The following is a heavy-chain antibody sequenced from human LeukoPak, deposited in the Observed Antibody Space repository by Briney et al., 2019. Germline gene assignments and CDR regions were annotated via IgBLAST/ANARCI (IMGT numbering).Heavy chain of an antibody. D-gene: IGHD3-22*01. CDR1: GFTFSSYG. V-gene: IGHV3-33*01. CDR3: ARDRNYYGSSSLDV. Sequence: GGSLRLSCAASGFTFSSYGMHWVRQAPGKGLEWVAVIWYDGSNKYYADSVKGRFTISRDNSKNTLYLQMNSLRAEDTAVYYCARDRNYYGSSSLDVWGQGTTVTVSS. J-gene: IGHJ6*02. CDR2: IWYDGSNK.